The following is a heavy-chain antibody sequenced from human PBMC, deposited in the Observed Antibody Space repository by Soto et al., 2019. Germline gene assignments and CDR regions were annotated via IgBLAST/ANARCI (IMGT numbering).Heavy chain of an antibody. Sequence: EVQLMESGGGLVQPGGSLRLSCAASGFTFSSYEMNWVRQAPGKGLEWVSYISSSGSTIYYADSVKGRFTISRDNAKNSLYLQMNSLRAEDTAVYYCARGTPSRYYDILTGYSGYYYYYGMDVWGQGTTVTVSS. J-gene: IGHJ6*02. V-gene: IGHV3-48*03. CDR2: ISSSGSTI. CDR3: ARGTPSRYYDILTGYSGYYYYYGMDV. CDR1: GFTFSSYE. D-gene: IGHD3-9*01.